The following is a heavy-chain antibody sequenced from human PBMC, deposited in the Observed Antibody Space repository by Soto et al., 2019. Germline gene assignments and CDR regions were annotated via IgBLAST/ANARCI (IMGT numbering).Heavy chain of an antibody. J-gene: IGHJ4*02. CDR2: ISAYNGNT. Sequence: QVQLVQSGAEVKKPGASVKVSCKASGYTFPSYGISWVRQAPGQGLEWMGWISAYNGNTKYAQKLQARVTMTTDTSTSTAYMELRRMRSDDTAVYYCESDLGESYYAPVDYWGQGTLVTVSS. V-gene: IGHV1-18*01. D-gene: IGHD1-26*01. CDR3: ESDLGESYYAPVDY. CDR1: GYTFPSYG.